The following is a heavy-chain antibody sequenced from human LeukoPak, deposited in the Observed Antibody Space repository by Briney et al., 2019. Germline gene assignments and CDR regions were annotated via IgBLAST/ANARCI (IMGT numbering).Heavy chain of an antibody. J-gene: IGHJ4*02. D-gene: IGHD3-16*02. CDR3: ARDLEVDDYVWGSYRSYLGFGY. CDR1: GFTFSSYS. V-gene: IGHV3-48*01. Sequence: PGGSLRLSCAASGFTFSSYSMNWVRQAPGKGLEWVSYISSSSSTIYYADSVKGRFTISRDNAKNSLYLQMNSLRAEDTAVYYCARDLEVDDYVWGSYRSYLGFGYWGQGALVTVSS. CDR2: ISSSSSTI.